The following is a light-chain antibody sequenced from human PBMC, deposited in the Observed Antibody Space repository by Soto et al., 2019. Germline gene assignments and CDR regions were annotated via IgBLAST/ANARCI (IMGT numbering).Light chain of an antibody. V-gene: IGKV3-11*01. CDR1: QSVSSF. Sequence: EIVLTQSPATLSLSPGERATLSCRASQSVSSFLAWYQQKPGQAPRLLIYDASKRATGIPTRFSGSGSGTDFTLTISGLEPEDFAVYYCKQRINWPLTFGGGTKVEI. CDR3: KQRINWPLT. CDR2: DAS. J-gene: IGKJ4*01.